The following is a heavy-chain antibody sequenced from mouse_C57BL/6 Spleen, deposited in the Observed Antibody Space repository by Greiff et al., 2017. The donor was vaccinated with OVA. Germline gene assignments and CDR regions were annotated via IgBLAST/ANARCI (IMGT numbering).Heavy chain of an antibody. J-gene: IGHJ2*01. CDR2: ISSGSSNT. CDR1: GFTFSDYG. D-gene: IGHD1-1*01. CDR3: ARHYNVSSSYDY. Sequence: EVKLVESGGGLVKPGGSLKLSCAASGFTFSDYGMPWVRQTPDKGLEWVAYISSGSSNTYYADRVKGRFTISRDNAKNTLFLQMTSLRSEDTAMYYCARHYNVSSSYDYWGQGTTLTVSS. V-gene: IGHV5-17*01.